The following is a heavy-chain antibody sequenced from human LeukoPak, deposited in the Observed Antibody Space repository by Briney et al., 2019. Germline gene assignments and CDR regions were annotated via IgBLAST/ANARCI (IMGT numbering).Heavy chain of an antibody. J-gene: IGHJ3*02. V-gene: IGHV3-7*01. CDR1: RLTLSYYW. CDR2: INQDGSEK. D-gene: IGHD4-17*01. Sequence: GGSLRLSCAASRLTLSYYWMTWVRQAPGKGLERVANINQDGSEKHYVDSVKGRFSISRDNAKNSLYLQMNSLTVEDTAMYFCAREGHGDYLIWGQGTMVTVSS. CDR3: AREGHGDYLI.